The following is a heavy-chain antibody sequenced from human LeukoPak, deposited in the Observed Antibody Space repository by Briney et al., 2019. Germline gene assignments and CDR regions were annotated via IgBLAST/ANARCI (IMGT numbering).Heavy chain of an antibody. V-gene: IGHV3-7*01. J-gene: IGHJ4*02. CDR2: TKPDGTAE. CDR1: GFTFRNYW. CDR3: VRDGGLRTNFDY. D-gene: IGHD2-15*01. Sequence: GSLRLSCAASGFTFRNYWMGWVRQAPGKGLEWVANTKPDGTAEYYADSVRGRFTTSRDNANNFLYLQMNSLRGEDTAVYYCVRDGGLRTNFDYWGQGTLVTVSS.